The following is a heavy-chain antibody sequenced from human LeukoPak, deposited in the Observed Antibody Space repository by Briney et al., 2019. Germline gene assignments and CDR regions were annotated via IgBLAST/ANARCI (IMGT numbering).Heavy chain of an antibody. V-gene: IGHV4-4*07. D-gene: IGHD2-21*02. J-gene: IGHJ4*02. CDR2: IDANGNT. Sequence: SVTLTLTCTVSGVSISPYYWTWIRQPAGKGLEWIGRIDANGNTNYNPSLKSRVTISLDTSKNQFSLRLTSVTAAATAVYFCAKERSGDSDYWGQGTLVTVSS. CDR1: GVSISPYY. CDR3: AKERSGDSDY.